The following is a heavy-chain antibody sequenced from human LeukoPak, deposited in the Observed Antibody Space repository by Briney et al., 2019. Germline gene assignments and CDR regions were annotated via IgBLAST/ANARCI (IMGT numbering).Heavy chain of an antibody. V-gene: IGHV4-31*03. D-gene: IGHD3-22*01. CDR2: IYYSGST. Sequence: SETLSLTCTVSGGSISSGGYYWSWIRQHPGKGLEWIGYIYYSGSTYYNPSLKSRVTISVDTSKNQFSLKLSSVTAADTAVYYCARSPYYYDSSGYFPRSDAFDIWGQGTMVTVSS. J-gene: IGHJ3*02. CDR3: ARSPYYYDSSGYFPRSDAFDI. CDR1: GGSISSGGYY.